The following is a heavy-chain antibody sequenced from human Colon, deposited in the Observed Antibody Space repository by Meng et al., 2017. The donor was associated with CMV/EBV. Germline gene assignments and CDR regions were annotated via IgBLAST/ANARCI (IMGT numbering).Heavy chain of an antibody. D-gene: IGHD3-22*01. CDR1: GYTFTSYD. Sequence: ASVKVSCKASGYTFTSYDINWVRQATGQGLKWMGWMNPNSGNTGYAQKFQGRVTMTRNTSISTAYMELSSLRSEDTAVYYCARGAAYYYDSSGYYFVCWGQGTLVTVSS. J-gene: IGHJ4*02. CDR3: ARGAAYYYDSSGYYFVC. V-gene: IGHV1-8*01. CDR2: MNPNSGNT.